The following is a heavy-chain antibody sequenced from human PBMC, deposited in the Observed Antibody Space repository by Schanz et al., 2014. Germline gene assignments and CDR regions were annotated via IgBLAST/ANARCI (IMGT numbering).Heavy chain of an antibody. CDR1: GFTFITYT. D-gene: IGHD3-3*01. J-gene: IGHJ6*02. CDR2: ISSSGTSI. CDR3: ARFLARYQYYGVDV. V-gene: IGHV3-48*04. Sequence: EVQLVESGGGVVRPGGSLRLSCATSGFTFITYTMNWVRQTPGKGLEWVSFISSSGTSIYYADSVKGRFSISRDNGETSVYLQINSLRVEDTAVYYCARFLARYQYYGVDVWGQGTTVIVSS.